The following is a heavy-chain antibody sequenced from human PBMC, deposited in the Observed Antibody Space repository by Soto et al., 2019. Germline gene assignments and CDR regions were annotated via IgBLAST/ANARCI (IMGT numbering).Heavy chain of an antibody. CDR3: ARVGYCSSTSCYRSLWFDP. V-gene: IGHV4-31*03. CDR1: GGSISSGGYY. Sequence: SETLSLTCTVSGGSISSGGYYWSWIRQHPGKGLEWIVYIYYSGSTYYNPSLKSRVTISVDTSKNQFSLKLSSVTAADTAVYYCARVGYCSSTSCYRSLWFDPWGQGTLVTVSS. CDR2: IYYSGST. D-gene: IGHD2-2*02. J-gene: IGHJ5*02.